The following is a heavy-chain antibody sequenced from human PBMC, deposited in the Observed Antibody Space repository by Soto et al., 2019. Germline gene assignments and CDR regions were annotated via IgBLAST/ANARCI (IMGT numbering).Heavy chain of an antibody. CDR1: GFTFSSYA. V-gene: IGHV3-30*04. CDR2: ISYDGSNK. Sequence: GGSLRLSCAAPGFTFSSYAMHWVRQAPGKGLEWVAVISYDGSNKYYADSVKGRFTISRDNSKNTLYLQMNSLRAEDTAVYYCARDKEVDYWGQGTLVTVS. J-gene: IGHJ4*02. CDR3: ARDKEVDY.